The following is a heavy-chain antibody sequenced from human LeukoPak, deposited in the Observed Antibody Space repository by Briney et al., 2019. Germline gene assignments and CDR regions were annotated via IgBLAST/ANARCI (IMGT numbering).Heavy chain of an antibody. CDR3: ARTGILWLEFDP. CDR1: GYTFTGYY. Sequence: ASVKVSCKASGYTFTGYYMHWVRQAPGQGLEWMGWINHNSGGTNYAQKFQGRVTMSRDTSISTAYMELSRLRSDDTAVYYCARTGILWLEFDPWGQGTLVTVSS. CDR2: INHNSGGT. D-gene: IGHD3-10*01. V-gene: IGHV1-2*02. J-gene: IGHJ5*02.